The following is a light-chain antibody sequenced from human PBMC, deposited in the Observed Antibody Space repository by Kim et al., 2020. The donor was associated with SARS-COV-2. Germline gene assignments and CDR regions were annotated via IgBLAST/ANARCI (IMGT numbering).Light chain of an antibody. V-gene: IGLV2-8*01. CDR1: SSDVGGYNY. Sequence: GQSVTISCTGTSSDVGGYNYVSWYQQHPGKAPKLMIYEVSQRPSGVPDGFSGSKSGNTASLTVSGLQAEDEADYYCSSYAGSNNYVFGTGTKVTVL. J-gene: IGLJ1*01. CDR2: EVS. CDR3: SSYAGSNNYV.